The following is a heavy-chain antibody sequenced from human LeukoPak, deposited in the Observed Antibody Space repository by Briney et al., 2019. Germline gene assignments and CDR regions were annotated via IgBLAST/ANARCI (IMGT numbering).Heavy chain of an antibody. CDR1: GGSISSGSYY. V-gene: IGHV4-61*02. Sequence: SETLSLTCTVSGGSISSGSYYWSWIRQPAGKGLEWIGRIYTSGSTNYNPSLKSRVTISVDTSKNQFSLKLSSVTAADTAVYYCARSPGYCSSTSCLTIYYYMDVWGKGTTVTVSS. J-gene: IGHJ6*03. D-gene: IGHD2-2*01. CDR2: IYTSGST. CDR3: ARSPGYCSSTSCLTIYYYMDV.